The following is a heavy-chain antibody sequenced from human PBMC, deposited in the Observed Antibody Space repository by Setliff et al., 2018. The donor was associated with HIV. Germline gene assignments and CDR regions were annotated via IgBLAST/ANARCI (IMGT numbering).Heavy chain of an antibody. CDR1: GRSFSGYY. Sequence: SETLSLTCAVCGRSFSGYYWNWIRQSPGKGLEWIGEINHSGGTNYNPSLKSRVTMSIDTSKNQFSLNVSSVTAADTAVYYCARGWGHDGFDFWGQGTMVTVS. D-gene: IGHD7-27*01. J-gene: IGHJ3*01. CDR3: ARGWGHDGFDF. CDR2: INHSGGT. V-gene: IGHV4-34*01.